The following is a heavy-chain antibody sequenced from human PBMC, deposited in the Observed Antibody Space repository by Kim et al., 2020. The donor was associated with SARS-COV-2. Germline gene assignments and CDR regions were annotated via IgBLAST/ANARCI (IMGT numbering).Heavy chain of an antibody. D-gene: IGHD3-3*01. CDR2: ISYDGSNK. CDR3: AKGSDGYNFWYYYYGIDV. V-gene: IGHV3-30*18. Sequence: GGSLRLSCAASGFTFSSYGMHWVRQAPGKGLEWVAVISYDGSNKYYADSVKGRFTISRDNSKNTLYLQMNSLRAEDTAVYYCAKGSDGYNFWYYYYGIDVWGQGTTVTVSS. J-gene: IGHJ6*02. CDR1: GFTFSSYG.